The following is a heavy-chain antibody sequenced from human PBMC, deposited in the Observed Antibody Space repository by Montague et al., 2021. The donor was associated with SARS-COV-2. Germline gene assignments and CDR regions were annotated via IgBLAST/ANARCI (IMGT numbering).Heavy chain of an antibody. CDR1: GDSISGSRHF. D-gene: IGHD3-10*01. CDR2: IYHTGPT. V-gene: IGHV4-31*03. Sequence: TLSLTCNVSGDSISGSRHFWNWIRQPPGKGLEWIAYIYHTGPTHYRPSLKSRATLSVDISQNQFSLKLPSMPAADTAIYYCARGVSYGSGFLSEWGQGTLVTVSS. J-gene: IGHJ4*02. CDR3: ARGVSYGSGFLSE.